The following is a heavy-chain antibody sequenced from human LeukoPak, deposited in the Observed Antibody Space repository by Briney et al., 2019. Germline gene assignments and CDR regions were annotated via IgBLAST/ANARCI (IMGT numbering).Heavy chain of an antibody. CDR3: ARVGSLRGWYYYYMDV. J-gene: IGHJ6*03. CDR2: INWNGGST. V-gene: IGHV3-20*04. CDR1: GFTFDDYG. Sequence: GGSLRLSCAASGFTFDDYGMSWVRQAPGKGLEWVSGINWNGGSTGYADSVKGRFTISRDNAKNSLYLQMNSLRAEDTALYYCARVGSLRGWYYYYMDVRGKGTTVTVSS. D-gene: IGHD1-26*01.